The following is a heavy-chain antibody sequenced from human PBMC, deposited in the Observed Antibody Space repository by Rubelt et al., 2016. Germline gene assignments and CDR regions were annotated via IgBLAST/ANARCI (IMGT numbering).Heavy chain of an antibody. CDR1: GGSFSGYY. Sequence: QVQLQHWGAGLLKPSATLSLTCAVSGGSFSGYYWSFIRQSPGKRLEWIGEIDPDGSTDYNPSLHHRLTISVDTSKNQFSRKLSAVTAADTAVYYCAGGAGNYYNYWGQGTLVTVSS. J-gene: IGHJ4*02. CDR3: AGGAGNYYNY. CDR2: IDPDGST. V-gene: IGHV4-34*01. D-gene: IGHD3-10*01.